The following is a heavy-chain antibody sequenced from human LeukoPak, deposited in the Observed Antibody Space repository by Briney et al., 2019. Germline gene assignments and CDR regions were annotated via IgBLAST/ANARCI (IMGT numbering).Heavy chain of an antibody. CDR3: ARLVELVGYFDY. D-gene: IGHD2-15*01. CDR2: IYYSGST. Sequence: SETLSLTCTVSGGSISSYYWSWIRQPPGKGLEWIGYIYYSGSTNYNPSLKSRVTISVDTSKNQFSLKLSSVTAADTAVYYCARLVELVGYFDYWGQGTLVTVSS. V-gene: IGHV4-59*12. J-gene: IGHJ4*02. CDR1: GGSISSYY.